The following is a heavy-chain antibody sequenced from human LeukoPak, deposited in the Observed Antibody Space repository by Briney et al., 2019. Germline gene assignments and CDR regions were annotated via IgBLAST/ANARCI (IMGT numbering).Heavy chain of an antibody. CDR1: GFIFSSYW. Sequence: TGGSLRLSGVAPGFIFSSYWMSWVRQTPGKGLEWVANIKEDGSEKYYVDSVKGRFTISRDNAKNSLYLQMNSLRVEDTAIYYCASNLASSFHIWGQGKMVIVSS. V-gene: IGHV3-7*01. J-gene: IGHJ3*02. D-gene: IGHD3-10*01. CDR2: IKEDGSEK. CDR3: ASNLASSFHI.